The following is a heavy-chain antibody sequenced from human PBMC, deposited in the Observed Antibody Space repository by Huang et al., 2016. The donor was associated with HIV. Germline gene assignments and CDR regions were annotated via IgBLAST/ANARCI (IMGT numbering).Heavy chain of an antibody. Sequence: QVQLVQSGAEVEKPGASVNLSCKASGLNFLTDALHWVRQAPGQRLEWMGWINGDGLTKYSQKLQGRVTITRDRSASTVYVDFKSLTYEDTAVYYCARDKEAGTPFFDPWGQGTLVTVSS. CDR2: INGDGLT. D-gene: IGHD6-19*01. CDR1: GLNFLTDA. V-gene: IGHV1-3*01. CDR3: ARDKEAGTPFFDP. J-gene: IGHJ5*02.